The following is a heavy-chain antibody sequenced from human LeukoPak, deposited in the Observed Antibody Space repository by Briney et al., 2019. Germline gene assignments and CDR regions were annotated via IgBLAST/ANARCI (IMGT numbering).Heavy chain of an antibody. J-gene: IGHJ4*02. Sequence: GGSLRLSCAASGFTFDDYAMHWVRQAPGKGLEWVSGISWNSGSIGYADSVKGRFTISRDNAKNSLYLQMNSLRAEDTAVYYCARDKPARREYDLQPQINDYWGQGTLVTVSS. D-gene: IGHD3-3*01. V-gene: IGHV3-9*01. CDR2: ISWNSGSI. CDR3: ARDKPARREYDLQPQINDY. CDR1: GFTFDDYA.